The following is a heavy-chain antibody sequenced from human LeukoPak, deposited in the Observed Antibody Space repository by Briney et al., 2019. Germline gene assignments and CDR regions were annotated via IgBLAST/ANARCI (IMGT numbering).Heavy chain of an antibody. Sequence: GGSLRLSCAASGFTFSSYGMHWVRQAPGKGLEWVAVISYDGSNKYYADSVKGRFTISRDNSKNTLYPQMNSLRAEDTAVYYCAKDRTYCTGGVCSNFDYWGQGTLVTVSS. J-gene: IGHJ4*02. CDR2: ISYDGSNK. CDR3: AKDRTYCTGGVCSNFDY. CDR1: GFTFSSYG. V-gene: IGHV3-30*18. D-gene: IGHD2-8*02.